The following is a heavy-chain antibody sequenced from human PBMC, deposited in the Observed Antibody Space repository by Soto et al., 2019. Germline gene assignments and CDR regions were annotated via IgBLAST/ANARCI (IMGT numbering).Heavy chain of an antibody. Sequence: RGSLRLSCAASGFTFSSYAMSWVRQAPGKGLEWVSAISGSGGSTYYADSVKGRFTISRDNSKNTLYLQMNSLRAEDTAVYYCAKGHVVASGYYYDSSGYYLFDYWGQGTLVTVSS. V-gene: IGHV3-23*01. CDR2: ISGSGGST. D-gene: IGHD3-22*01. CDR1: GFTFSSYA. J-gene: IGHJ4*02. CDR3: AKGHVVASGYYYDSSGYYLFDY.